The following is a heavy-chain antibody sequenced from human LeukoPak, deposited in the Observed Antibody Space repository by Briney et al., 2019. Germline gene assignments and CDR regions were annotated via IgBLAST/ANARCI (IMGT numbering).Heavy chain of an antibody. CDR2: ISYDGSNK. CDR3: AKDKGLWFGESLYHFDY. CDR1: GFTFSSYG. J-gene: IGHJ4*02. Sequence: GGSLRLSCAASGFTFSSYGMHWVRQAPGKGLEWVAVISYDGSNKYYADSVKGRFTISRDNSKNTLYLQMNSLRAEDAAVYYCAKDKGLWFGESLYHFDYWGQGTLVTVSS. D-gene: IGHD3-10*01. V-gene: IGHV3-30*18.